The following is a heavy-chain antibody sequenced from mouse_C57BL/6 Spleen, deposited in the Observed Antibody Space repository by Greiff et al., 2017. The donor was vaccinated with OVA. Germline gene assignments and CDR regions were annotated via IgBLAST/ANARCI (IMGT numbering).Heavy chain of an antibody. CDR1: GFNIKDDY. V-gene: IGHV14-4*01. Sequence: VQLQQSGAELVRPGASVKLSCTASGFNIKDDYMHWVKQRPEQGLEWIGWIDPENGDTEYASKFQGKATITADTSSNTAYLQLSSLTSEDTAVYYCTIRGSSSAWFAYWGQGTLVTVSA. J-gene: IGHJ3*01. CDR2: IDPENGDT. D-gene: IGHD1-1*01. CDR3: TIRGSSSAWFAY.